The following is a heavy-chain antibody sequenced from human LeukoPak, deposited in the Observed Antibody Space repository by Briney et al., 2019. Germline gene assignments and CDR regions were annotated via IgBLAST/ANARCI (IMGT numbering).Heavy chain of an antibody. J-gene: IGHJ4*02. CDR1: GGSISSYY. D-gene: IGHD5-12*01. V-gene: IGHV4-59*01. CDR3: ARDLIQLRFFDY. Sequence: SETLSLTCTVSGGSISSYYWSWIRQPPGKGLEWIGYIYYSGSTNYNPSLKSRVTISVDTSKNQFSLKLSSVTAADTAVYYCARDLIQLRFFDYWGQGTLVTVSS. CDR2: IYYSGST.